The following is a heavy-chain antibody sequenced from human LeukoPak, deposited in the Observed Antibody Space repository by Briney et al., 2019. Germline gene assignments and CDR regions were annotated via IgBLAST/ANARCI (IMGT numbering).Heavy chain of an antibody. Sequence: GGSLRLSCAASGFIFSSYAMSWVRQAPGKGLEWVSAISGSGGSTYYADPVKGRFTISRDNSKNTLYLQMNGLRAEDTAVYYCASLSTSGPDYWGQGTLVTVSS. CDR2: ISGSGGST. CDR1: GFIFSSYA. CDR3: ASLSTSGPDY. D-gene: IGHD2/OR15-2a*01. J-gene: IGHJ4*02. V-gene: IGHV3-23*01.